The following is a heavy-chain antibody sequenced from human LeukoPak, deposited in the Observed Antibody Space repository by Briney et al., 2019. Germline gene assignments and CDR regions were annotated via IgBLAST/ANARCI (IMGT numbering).Heavy chain of an antibody. D-gene: IGHD5-18*01. CDR3: ARGDVYSYGTTHSDY. J-gene: IGHJ4*02. CDR1: GGSISSYY. V-gene: IGHV4-59*01. CDR2: IYYSGST. Sequence: PSETLSLTCTVSGGSISSYYWSWIRQPPGKGLEWIGYIYYSGSTNYNPSLKSRVTISVDTSKNQFSLKLSSVTAADTAVYYCARGDVYSYGTTHSDYWGQGTLVTVSS.